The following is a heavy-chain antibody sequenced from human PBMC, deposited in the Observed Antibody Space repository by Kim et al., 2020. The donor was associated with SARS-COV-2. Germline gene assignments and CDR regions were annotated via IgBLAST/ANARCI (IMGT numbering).Heavy chain of an antibody. CDR1: GGSFSGYY. D-gene: IGHD3-10*01. V-gene: IGHV4-34*01. Sequence: SETLSLTCAVYGGSFSGYYWSWIRQPPGMGLEWIGEINHSGSTNYNPSLKSRVTISVDTSKNQFSLKLSSVTAADTAVYYCARVVRLYYYGMDVWGQGTT. CDR2: INHSGST. J-gene: IGHJ6*02. CDR3: ARVVRLYYYGMDV.